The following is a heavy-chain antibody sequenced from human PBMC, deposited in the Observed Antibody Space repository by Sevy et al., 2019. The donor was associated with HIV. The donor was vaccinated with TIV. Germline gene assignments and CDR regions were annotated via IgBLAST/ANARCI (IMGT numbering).Heavy chain of an antibody. CDR2: INPKRGGA. J-gene: IGHJ6*02. CDR1: EYTFIDYY. V-gene: IGHV1-2*02. Sequence: ASVKVSCKATEYTFIDYYIHWVRQAPGQGLEWMGWINPKRGGANYAQSFQGRVTMTRDTSLNTTYMQLTSLRGDDTAVYYCAREEIGYGMDVWGQGTAVTVSS. CDR3: AREEIGYGMDV.